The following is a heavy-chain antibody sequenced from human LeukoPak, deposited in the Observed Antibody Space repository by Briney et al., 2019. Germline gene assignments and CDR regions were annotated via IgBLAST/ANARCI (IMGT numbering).Heavy chain of an antibody. CDR1: GFTFSGSA. CDR2: IRSKANTYAT. CDR3: TTHQFPLDF. J-gene: IGHJ4*02. D-gene: IGHD2-2*01. Sequence: PGGSLRLSCAASGFTFSGSAMHWVRQASGKGLEWVGRIRSKANTYATAYAASVKGRFTISRDDSKNTAYLQINSLKTEDTAVYYCTTHQFPLDFWGQGTLVTVSS. V-gene: IGHV3-73*01.